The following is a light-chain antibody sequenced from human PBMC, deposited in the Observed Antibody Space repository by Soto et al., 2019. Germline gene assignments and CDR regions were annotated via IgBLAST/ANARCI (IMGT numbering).Light chain of an antibody. CDR3: FSFTTTSTHV. V-gene: IGLV2-11*01. J-gene: IGLJ1*01. CDR2: DVS. CDR1: SSDVGDYKY. Sequence: QSVLTQPRSVSGSPGQSVTISCTGSSSDVGDYKYVSWYQQHPGKAPKLMIYDVSRRPSGVPDRFSGSNSGNTASLTISGLQAEDEAEYFCFSFTTTSTHVFGTGTKVTVL.